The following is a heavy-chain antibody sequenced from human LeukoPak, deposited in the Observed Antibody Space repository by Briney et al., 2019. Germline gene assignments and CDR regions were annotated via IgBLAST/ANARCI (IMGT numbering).Heavy chain of an antibody. CDR3: ARGGYYDSSGLASGMDV. Sequence: PGGSLRLSCAASGFTFSSYGMHWVRQAPGKVLEWVAFIRYDGSNKYYADSVKGRFTISRDNSKNTLYLQMNSLRAEDTAVYYCARGGYYDSSGLASGMDVWGKGTTVTVSS. J-gene: IGHJ6*04. CDR1: GFTFSSYG. V-gene: IGHV3-30*02. D-gene: IGHD3-22*01. CDR2: IRYDGSNK.